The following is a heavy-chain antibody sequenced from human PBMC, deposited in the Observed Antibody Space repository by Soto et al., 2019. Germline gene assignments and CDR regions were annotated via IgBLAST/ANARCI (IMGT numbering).Heavy chain of an antibody. CDR1: GYTFTSYD. J-gene: IGHJ6*02. Sequence: ASVKVSCKASGYTFTSYDINWVRQATGQGLEWMGIINPSGGSTSYAQKFQGRVTMTRDTSTSTAYMELSSLRSEDTAVYYCARDSVLRFLEWLPTYYYYGMDVWGQGTTVTVSS. D-gene: IGHD3-3*01. CDR3: ARDSVLRFLEWLPTYYYYGMDV. CDR2: INPSGGST. V-gene: IGHV1-46*01.